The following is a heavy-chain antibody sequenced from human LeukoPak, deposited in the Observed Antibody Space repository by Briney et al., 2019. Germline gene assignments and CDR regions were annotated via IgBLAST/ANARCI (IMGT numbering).Heavy chain of an antibody. CDR1: GFTFDDYG. CDR2: INWNGGNT. Sequence: GGSLRLSCSPAGFTFDDYGMSWVRQAPGKGLEWVSGINWNGGNTGYADSVKGRFTISRDNAKNSLYLQMNSLRAEDTALYYCARAYSGYENYYYYYYMDVWGKGTTVTVSS. D-gene: IGHD5-12*01. V-gene: IGHV3-20*04. J-gene: IGHJ6*03. CDR3: ARAYSGYENYYYYYYMDV.